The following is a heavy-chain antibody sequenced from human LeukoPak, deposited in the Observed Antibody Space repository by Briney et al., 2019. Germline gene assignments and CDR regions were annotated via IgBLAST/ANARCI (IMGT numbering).Heavy chain of an antibody. J-gene: IGHJ3*02. V-gene: IGHV4-59*01. CDR1: GVSTSNFY. D-gene: IGHD1-1*01. Sequence: SSETLSLTCTVSGVSTSNFYWSWIRQPPGKGLEWIGYIYYSGSTNYNPSLKSRVTISLDTSGNQLSLKLTSVTAADTAMYYCAREPKLRATTGTKAAFDIWGQGTIVNVSS. CDR2: IYYSGST. CDR3: AREPKLRATTGTKAAFDI.